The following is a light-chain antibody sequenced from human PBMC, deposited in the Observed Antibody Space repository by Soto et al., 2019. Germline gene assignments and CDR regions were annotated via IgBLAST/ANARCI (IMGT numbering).Light chain of an antibody. V-gene: IGKV1-5*01. CDR1: QSISSW. J-gene: IGKJ1*01. CDR2: DAS. Sequence: DIQMTQSPSTLSAAVGDRVTITCRASQSISSWLAWYQQKPGKAPKLLIYDASSLESGVPSRFSGSGSGTDFTLTISSLQPDDFATYYCQQFGTFGQGTKVEIK. CDR3: QQFGT.